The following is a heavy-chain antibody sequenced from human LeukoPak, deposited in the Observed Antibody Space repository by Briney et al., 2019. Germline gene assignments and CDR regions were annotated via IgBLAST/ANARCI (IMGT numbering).Heavy chain of an antibody. CDR1: GFTFSSYA. CDR3: ARGAQRVL. V-gene: IGHV3-30-3*01. J-gene: IGHJ4*02. CDR2: ISYDGSNK. Sequence: GGSLGLSCAASGFTFSSYAMHWVRQAPGKGLEWVAVISYDGSNKYYADSVKGRFTISRDNSKNTLYLQMNSLRAEDTAVYYCARGAQRVLWGQGTLVTVSS.